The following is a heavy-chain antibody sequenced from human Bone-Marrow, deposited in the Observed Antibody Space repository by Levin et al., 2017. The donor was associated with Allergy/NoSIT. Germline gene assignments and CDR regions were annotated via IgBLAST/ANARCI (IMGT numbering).Heavy chain of an antibody. CDR1: GGSFSGYY. J-gene: IGHJ5*02. Sequence: SETLSLTCAVYGGSFSGYYWSWIRQPPGKGLEWIGEINHSGSTNYNPSLKSRVTISVDTSKNQFSLKLSSVTAADTAVYYCARGLRLAQLLSWGQGTLVTVSS. CDR3: ARGLRLAQLLS. V-gene: IGHV4-34*01. CDR2: INHSGST. D-gene: IGHD2-2*01.